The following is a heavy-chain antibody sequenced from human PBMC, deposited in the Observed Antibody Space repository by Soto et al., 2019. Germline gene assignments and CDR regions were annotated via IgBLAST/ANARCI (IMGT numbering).Heavy chain of an antibody. CDR2: IIPIFGTA. V-gene: IGHV1-69*13. CDR3: ARDAPNGYDFWSGYYSYYYYGMDV. D-gene: IGHD3-3*01. J-gene: IGHJ6*02. CDR1: GGTFSSYA. Sequence: SVKVSCKASGGTFSSYAISWVRQAPGQGLEWMGGIIPIFGTANYAQKFQGRVTITADESTSTAYMELSSLRSEDTAVYYCARDAPNGYDFWSGYYSYYYYGMDVWGQGTTVTVSS.